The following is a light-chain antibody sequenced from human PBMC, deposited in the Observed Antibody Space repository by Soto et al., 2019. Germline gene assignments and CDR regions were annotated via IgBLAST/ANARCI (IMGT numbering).Light chain of an antibody. CDR3: QQYHSYCT. CDR1: QNIRSR. V-gene: IGKV1-5*01. CDR2: DAS. J-gene: IGKJ1*01. Sequence: DFQMTQSPSTLSASVGDRVTITCRASQNIRSRLAWFQQKPGKAPKLLIYDASSLESGVPQRFSGSGSGTEFTVINSSLKIDDFSSFYCQQYHSYCTFGQGTQLDIK.